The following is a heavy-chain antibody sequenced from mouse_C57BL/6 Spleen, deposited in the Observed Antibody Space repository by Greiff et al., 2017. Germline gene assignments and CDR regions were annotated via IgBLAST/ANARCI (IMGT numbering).Heavy chain of an antibody. Sequence: VQLQQSGPELVKPGASVKISCKASGYSFTDYNMNWVKQSHGKSLEWIGVINPNYGTTSYNQKFKGKATLTVDKSSSTAYMQLNSLTSEDSAVYYCARSIYDGYLYAMDYWGQGTSVTVSS. CDR2: INPNYGTT. V-gene: IGHV1-39*01. J-gene: IGHJ4*01. D-gene: IGHD2-3*01. CDR1: GYSFTDYN. CDR3: ARSIYDGYLYAMDY.